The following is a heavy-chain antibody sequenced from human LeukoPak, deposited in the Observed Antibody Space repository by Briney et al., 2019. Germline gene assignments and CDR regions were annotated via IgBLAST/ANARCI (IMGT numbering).Heavy chain of an antibody. CDR1: GYTFTSYY. J-gene: IGHJ4*02. CDR3: ARETQGSLHQIYGSGSYYFDY. Sequence: GASVKVSCKASGYTFTSYYMHWVRQAPGQGLEWMGIINPSGGSTSYAQKFQGRVTMTRDTSTSTVYMELSSLRSEDTAVYYCARETQGSLHQIYGSGSYYFDYWGQGTLVTVSS. D-gene: IGHD3-10*01. V-gene: IGHV1-46*01. CDR2: INPSGGST.